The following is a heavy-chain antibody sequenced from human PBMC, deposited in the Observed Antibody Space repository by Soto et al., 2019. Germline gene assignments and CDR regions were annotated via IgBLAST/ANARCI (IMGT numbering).Heavy chain of an antibody. CDR2: INPNSGGT. CDR3: ARGRENDP. V-gene: IGHV1-2*02. CDR1: GYTFTNYY. J-gene: IGHJ5*02. D-gene: IGHD3-10*01. Sequence: QLQLVQSGAEVKKLGASVKVSCKASGYTFTNYYIHWVRQAPGQGLEWMGWINPNSGGTSYARKLQGRVALTRDTSISTAYMELNSLRSDDTAMYYCARGRENDPRGQGTLVTVSS.